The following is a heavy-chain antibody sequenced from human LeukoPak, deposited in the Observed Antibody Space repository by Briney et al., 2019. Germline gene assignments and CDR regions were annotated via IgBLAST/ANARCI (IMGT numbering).Heavy chain of an antibody. D-gene: IGHD2-2*01. CDR2: IYPGDSDT. CDR1: GYSFTSYW. Sequence: GESLQISCKGSGYSFTSYWIGWVRQMPGKGLEWMGIIYPGDSDTRYSPSFQGQVTISADKSISTAYLQWSSLKASDTAMYYCARQEGYCSSTSCYVVRYFDYWGQGTLVTVSS. CDR3: ARQEGYCSSTSCYVVRYFDY. J-gene: IGHJ4*02. V-gene: IGHV5-51*01.